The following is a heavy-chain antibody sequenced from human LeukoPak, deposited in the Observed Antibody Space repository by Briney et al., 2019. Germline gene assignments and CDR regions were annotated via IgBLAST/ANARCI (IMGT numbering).Heavy chain of an antibody. CDR2: IIPIFGTA. CDR1: GGTFSSYA. CDR3: ARGEFWSGYQNDAFDI. V-gene: IGHV1-69*13. J-gene: IGHJ3*02. Sequence: ASVKVSCKASGGTFSSYAISWVRQAPGQGLEWMGGIIPIFGTANYAQKFQGRVTITADESTSTAYMELSSLRSEDTAVYYCARGEFWSGYQNDAFDIWGQGTMVTVSS. D-gene: IGHD3-3*01.